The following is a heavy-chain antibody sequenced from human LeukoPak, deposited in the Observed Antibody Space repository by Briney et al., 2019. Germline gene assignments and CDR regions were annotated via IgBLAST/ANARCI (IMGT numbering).Heavy chain of an antibody. D-gene: IGHD6-6*01. CDR3: ARDRGVAARPRDTGHYYYYMDV. J-gene: IGHJ6*03. V-gene: IGHV1-69*05. CDR1: GGTFSSYG. CDR2: IIPIFGTA. Sequence: ASVKVSCKASGGTFSSYGISWVRQAPGQGLEWMGGIIPIFGTANYAQKFQGRVTITTDESTSTAYMELSSLRSEDTAVYYCARDRGVAARPRDTGHYYYYMDVWGKGTTVTVSS.